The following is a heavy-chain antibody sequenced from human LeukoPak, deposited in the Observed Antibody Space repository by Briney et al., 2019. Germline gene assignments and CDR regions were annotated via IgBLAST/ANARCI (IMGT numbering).Heavy chain of an antibody. CDR3: AAQPQYYYDSSGYYEGAFDI. J-gene: IGHJ3*02. CDR1: GYTFTGYY. CDR2: INPNSGST. V-gene: IGHV1-2*02. Sequence: GASVKVSCKASGYTFTGYYMHWVRQAPGQGLEWMGWINPNSGSTNYAQKFQGRVTMTRDTSISTAYMELSRLRSDDTAVYYCAAQPQYYYDSSGYYEGAFDIWGQGTMVTVSS. D-gene: IGHD3-22*01.